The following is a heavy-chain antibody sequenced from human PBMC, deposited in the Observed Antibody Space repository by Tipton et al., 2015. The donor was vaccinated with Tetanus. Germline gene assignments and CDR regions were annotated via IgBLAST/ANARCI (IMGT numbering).Heavy chain of an antibody. V-gene: IGHV1-2*02. CDR3: ARDRGDYIYYGMDV. CDR1: GYTFTGYY. D-gene: IGHD3-22*01. Sequence: QLVQSGAEMKKPGASVKVSCKASGYTFTGYYIYWVRQAPGQGLEWMGWIDPNSGGTVYAQKFQGRVPMTRDTSISTAYMGLRSLRSDGAAVFYCARDRGDYIYYGMDVWGPGTTVTVS. CDR2: IDPNSGGT. J-gene: IGHJ6*02.